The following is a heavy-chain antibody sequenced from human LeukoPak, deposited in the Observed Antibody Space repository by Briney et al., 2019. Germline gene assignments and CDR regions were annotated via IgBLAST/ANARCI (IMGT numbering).Heavy chain of an antibody. V-gene: IGHV3-23*01. CDR2: ISGSGGST. CDR3: ARVVPPTDYGSGSYFWDPYYFDY. Sequence: GGSLRLSCAASGFTFSSYGMSWVRQAPGKGLEWVSAISGSGGSTYYAGSVKGRFTISRDNSKNTLYLQMNSLRAEDTAVYYCARVVPPTDYGSGSYFWDPYYFDYWDQGTLVTVSS. D-gene: IGHD3-10*01. J-gene: IGHJ4*02. CDR1: GFTFSSYG.